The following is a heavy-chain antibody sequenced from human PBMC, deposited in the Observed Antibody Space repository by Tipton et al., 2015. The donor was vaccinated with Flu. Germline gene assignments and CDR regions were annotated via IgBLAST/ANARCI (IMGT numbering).Heavy chain of an antibody. V-gene: IGHV4-39*01. J-gene: IGHJ4*02. Sequence: GLVKPSETLSLTCTVSSGSIRSTNYFCAWIRQPPGKRLELIGSIYPSGTTYYNPSLKSRVTISVDTSKSQFSRMLRSVTAADTAVYYCARLSYYDVDLKNFYFDYWGQGALVTVSS. CDR1: SGSIRSTNYF. CDR2: IYPSGTT. CDR3: ARLSYYDVDLKNFYFDY. D-gene: IGHD3-10*02.